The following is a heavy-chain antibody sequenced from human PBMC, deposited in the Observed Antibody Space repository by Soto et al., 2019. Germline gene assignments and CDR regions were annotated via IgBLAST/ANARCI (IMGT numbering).Heavy chain of an antibody. Sequence: QVQLQESGPGLVKPSQTLSLTCSVSGDSVTRGDYYWTWVRQSLGKGLECIGYISYRGNTAYNPSFSSRLTISLTTSKNHFSLKLHAATAADTAVYYCGRGDYLNRGGYYYFQHWGQGTPVTVSS. CDR3: GRGDYLNRGGYYYFQH. J-gene: IGHJ1*01. D-gene: IGHD3-22*01. CDR1: GDSVTRGDYY. V-gene: IGHV4-30-4*01. CDR2: ISYRGNT.